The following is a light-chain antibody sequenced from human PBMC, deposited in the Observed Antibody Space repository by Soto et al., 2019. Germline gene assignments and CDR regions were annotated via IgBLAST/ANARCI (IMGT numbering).Light chain of an antibody. J-gene: IGKJ4*01. V-gene: IGKV3-15*01. CDR2: DAS. Sequence: EIVMTQSPATLSVSPGDRATLSCRASHRVDSRLAWYQQKPGQAPRLLIYDASTRATGLPARFSGSGSGTEFTLTISRLQSEDFAVYYCQHYTNWPLTFGGGTKVEIK. CDR1: HRVDSR. CDR3: QHYTNWPLT.